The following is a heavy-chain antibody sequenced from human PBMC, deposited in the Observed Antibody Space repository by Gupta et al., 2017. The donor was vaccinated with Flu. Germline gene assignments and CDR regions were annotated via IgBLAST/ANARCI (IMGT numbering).Heavy chain of an antibody. Sequence: QLQMQESGPGLVKPSETLSLTCTVSGGSISSSTYYWGWIRQPPGKGLEWIGSIYYSGSIYYNPSLKSRVTMSVDTSKNQFSLRLSSVTAADTAVYYCARILLEYYDINTYLAWFDPWGQGTLVTVSS. CDR2: IYYSGSI. V-gene: IGHV4-39*01. CDR3: ARILLEYYDINTYLAWFDP. D-gene: IGHD3-22*01. CDR1: GGSISSSTYY. J-gene: IGHJ5*02.